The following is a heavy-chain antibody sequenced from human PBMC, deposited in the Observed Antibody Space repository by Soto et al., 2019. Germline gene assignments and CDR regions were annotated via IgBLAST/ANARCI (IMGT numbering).Heavy chain of an antibody. J-gene: IGHJ6*02. CDR2: IIPIFGTA. V-gene: IGHV1-69*12. CDR1: GGTFSSYA. CDR3: ARDGIAVAGSVGYYYGMDV. Sequence: QVQLVQSGAEVKKPGSSVKVSCKASGGTFSSYAISWVRQAPGQGLEWMGGIIPIFGTANYAQKFQGRVTITADESTSTAYMELSSVRSEDTAVYYCARDGIAVAGSVGYYYGMDVWGQGTTVTVSS. D-gene: IGHD6-19*01.